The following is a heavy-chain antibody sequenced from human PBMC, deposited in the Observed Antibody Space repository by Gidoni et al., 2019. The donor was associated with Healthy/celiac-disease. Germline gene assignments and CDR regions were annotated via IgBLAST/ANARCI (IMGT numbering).Heavy chain of an antibody. CDR1: GYTFTSYA. D-gene: IGHD3-9*01. J-gene: IGHJ6*02. V-gene: IGHV1-3*01. Sequence: HVQLVQSGDEVKKPGASVKVSCKSSGYTFTSYALHWVRKAPGQRLEWMGWINAGNGNTKYAHKFQGRGTITRYTSASTASMELSILRSEDTALYYCASSETYYILTGYYLSYYGMDVWGQGTTVTVSS. CDR2: INAGNGNT. CDR3: ASSETYYILTGYYLSYYGMDV.